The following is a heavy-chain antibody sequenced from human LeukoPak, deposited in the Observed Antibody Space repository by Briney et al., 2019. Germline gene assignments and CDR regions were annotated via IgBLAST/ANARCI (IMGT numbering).Heavy chain of an antibody. CDR2: IKEDGSER. CDR1: GFTITTYW. J-gene: IGHJ3*02. Sequence: GGSLRLSCAASGFTITTYWMTWVRQAPGKGLEWVAKIKEDGSERSYVDSVKGRFTVSRDNARNSLYLQMNSLRVGDTAVYFCARHQMDTGYRPFDIWGQGRMVTVSS. CDR3: ARHQMDTGYRPFDI. V-gene: IGHV3-7*01. D-gene: IGHD5-24*01.